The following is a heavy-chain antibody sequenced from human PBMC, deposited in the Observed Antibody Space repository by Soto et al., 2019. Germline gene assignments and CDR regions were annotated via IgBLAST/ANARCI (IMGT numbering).Heavy chain of an antibody. CDR2: ISSSGTYI. D-gene: IGHD6-19*01. V-gene: IGHV3-21*04. CDR3: AKDEVLSGWAFDY. Sequence: PGGSLRLSCAASGFTLSSYPINWVRQAPGKGLEWVSSISSSGTYIYYADSVRGRFTISRDNAKNSLFLQMHSLRAEDTAVYYCAKDEVLSGWAFDYWGQGTLVTVSS. CDR1: GFTLSSYP. J-gene: IGHJ4*02.